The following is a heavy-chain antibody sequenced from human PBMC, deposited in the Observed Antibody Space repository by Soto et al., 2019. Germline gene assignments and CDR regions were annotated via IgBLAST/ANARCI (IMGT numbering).Heavy chain of an antibody. D-gene: IGHD1-26*01. CDR2: MNPDSAST. J-gene: IGHJ4*02. V-gene: IGHV1-8*01. CDR1: GYTFTNYD. CDR3: ARAIRNQLLSDY. Sequence: QVQLVQSGAEVKQPGASVKVSCRTSGYTFTNYDINWVRQATGQGLEYMGWMNPDSASTGYAQKFQGRVTMTRDTSINTAYMELNSLTSEDTAIYYCARAIRNQLLSDYWGQGSLVIVSS.